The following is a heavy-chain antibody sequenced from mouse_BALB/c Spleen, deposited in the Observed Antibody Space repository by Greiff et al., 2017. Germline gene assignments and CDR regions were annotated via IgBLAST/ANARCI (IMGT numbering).Heavy chain of an antibody. J-gene: IGHJ2*01. V-gene: IGHV5-17*02. Sequence: EVHLVESGGGLVQPGGSRKLSCAASGFTFSSFGMHWVRQAPEKGLEWVAYISSGSSTIYYADTVKGRFTISRDNPKNTLFLQMTSLRSEDTAMYYCARDDCHYWGQGTTLTVSS. CDR2: ISSGSSTI. CDR1: GFTFSSFG. D-gene: IGHD2-4*01. CDR3: ARDDCHY.